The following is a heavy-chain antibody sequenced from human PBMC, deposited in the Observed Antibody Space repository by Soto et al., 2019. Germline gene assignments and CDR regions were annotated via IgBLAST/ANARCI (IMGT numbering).Heavy chain of an antibody. CDR1: GGSISDDSY. Sequence: SETLSLTCTVSGGSISDDSYWSWIRQTPGKGLEWIGYIYHTGNTYYNPSLRSRVSISVDKSKSQFSLKLISVTAADTAVYFCARDEYQMLSSVSWFDSWGQGTLVTVSS. D-gene: IGHD2-2*01. CDR2: IYHTGNT. V-gene: IGHV4-30-4*01. J-gene: IGHJ5*01. CDR3: ARDEYQMLSSVSWFDS.